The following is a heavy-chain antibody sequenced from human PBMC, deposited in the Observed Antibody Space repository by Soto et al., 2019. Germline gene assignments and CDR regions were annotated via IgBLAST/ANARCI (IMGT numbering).Heavy chain of an antibody. V-gene: IGHV4-39*01. J-gene: IGHJ4*02. Sequence: SETLSLTCTVSGDSISSSSSYWGWIRQPPGKGLEWIGTISYSGNSYYNPSLKSRVTMSIDTSENQFSLKLSSVTAADTAVYYCSTNIKWYGISDYWGQGTLVTVSS. CDR3: STNIKWYGISDY. CDR1: GDSISSSSSY. CDR2: ISYSGNS. D-gene: IGHD3-10*01.